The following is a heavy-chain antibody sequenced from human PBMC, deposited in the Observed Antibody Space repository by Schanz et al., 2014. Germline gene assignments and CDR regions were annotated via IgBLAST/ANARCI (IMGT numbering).Heavy chain of an antibody. CDR2: INPNSGGT. V-gene: IGHV1-2*02. CDR1: GYTFINSD. CDR3: ARERGRGYCSRTSCSKDYGMDV. Sequence: QVLLVQSGAEVKKPGASVKVSCKASGYTFINSDINWVRQAAGQGLEWMGWINPNSGGTNYPQRFQGRVTTTRDTSSRTVYMQLSRLTSDDTAVYFCARERGRGYCSRTSCSKDYGMDVWGQGTTVTVSS. D-gene: IGHD2-2*01. J-gene: IGHJ6*02.